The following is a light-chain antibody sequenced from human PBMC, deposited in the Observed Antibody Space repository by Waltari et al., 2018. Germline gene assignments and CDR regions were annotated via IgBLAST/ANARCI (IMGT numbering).Light chain of an antibody. CDR3: SSYTGGSTLWV. CDR1: SSDIGTYNF. J-gene: IGLJ3*02. Sequence: QSALTQPASVSGSPGQSITISCTGTSSDIGTYNFVFWYQQHPGKAPKLMIYDVSYRPSGVSNRFSGSKSGNTASLTISGLQAEDEADYYCSSYTGGSTLWVFGGGTKLSVL. CDR2: DVS. V-gene: IGLV2-14*03.